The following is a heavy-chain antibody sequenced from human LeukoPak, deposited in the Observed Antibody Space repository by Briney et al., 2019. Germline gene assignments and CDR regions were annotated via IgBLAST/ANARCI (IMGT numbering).Heavy chain of an antibody. D-gene: IGHD2-15*01. V-gene: IGHV3-20*04. J-gene: IGHJ3*02. CDR1: GFTFDDSG. CDR2: INWNGVST. CDR3: ARVHEGYCSGGSCYPGAFDI. Sequence: GGSLRLSCAASGFTFDDSGMSWVRQAPGKGLELVSGINWNGVSTGYTASVKGRFTISRDNAKNSLYLQMNSLRAEDTALYSCARVHEGYCSGGSCYPGAFDIWGQGTMVTVSS.